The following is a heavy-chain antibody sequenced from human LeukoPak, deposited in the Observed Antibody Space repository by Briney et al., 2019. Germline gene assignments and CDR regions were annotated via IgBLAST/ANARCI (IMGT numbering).Heavy chain of an antibody. Sequence: PGGSLRLSCAASGFTFTNAWMNWVRQAPGKGLEWVSSISSSSSYIYYADSVKGRFTISRDNAKNSLYLQMNSLRAEDTAVYYCASPRAYMEPFDYWGQGTLVTVSS. V-gene: IGHV3-21*01. J-gene: IGHJ4*02. D-gene: IGHD1-14*01. CDR1: GFTFTNAW. CDR2: ISSSSSYI. CDR3: ASPRAYMEPFDY.